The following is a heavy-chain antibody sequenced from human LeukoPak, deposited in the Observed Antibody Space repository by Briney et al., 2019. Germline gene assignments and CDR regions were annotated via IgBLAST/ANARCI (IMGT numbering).Heavy chain of an antibody. D-gene: IGHD3-22*01. Sequence: GESLKISCKGSGYSFTSYWIGWVRQMPGKGLEWMGIIYPGDSDTRYSPSFQGQVTISADKSISTAYLQWSSLKASDTAMYYCARHHSSGYYIGAFDIWGQGTMVTVSS. CDR1: GYSFTSYW. CDR3: ARHHSSGYYIGAFDI. V-gene: IGHV5-51*01. J-gene: IGHJ3*02. CDR2: IYPGDSDT.